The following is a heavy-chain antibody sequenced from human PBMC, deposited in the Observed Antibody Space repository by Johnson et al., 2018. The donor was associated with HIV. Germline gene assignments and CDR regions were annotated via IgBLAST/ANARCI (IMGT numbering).Heavy chain of an antibody. V-gene: IGHV3-30*12. Sequence: QVQLVESGGGVVQPGRSLRLSCAASGFTFSRYDMHWVRQAPGKGLEWVAVISYDGSYKYYADSVKDRFTISRDDSKNTLYLQMNSLTTEDTAVYYCATDKWNYGGSAFDIWGRGTMVTVSS. CDR3: ATDKWNYGGSAFDI. J-gene: IGHJ3*02. CDR2: ISYDGSYK. CDR1: GFTFSRYD. D-gene: IGHD1-7*01.